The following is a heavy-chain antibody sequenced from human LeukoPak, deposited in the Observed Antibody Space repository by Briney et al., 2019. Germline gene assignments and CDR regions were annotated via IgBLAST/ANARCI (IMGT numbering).Heavy chain of an antibody. J-gene: IGHJ5*02. D-gene: IGHD6-19*01. CDR2: ISGSGGSK. Sequence: GGSLRLSCAAFGFTFSSYAMSWVRQAPGKGLEWVSAISGSGGSKYYADSVKGRSTISRDNSKNTLYLQMNSLRAEDTAVYYCAKGGRSGPFDPWGQGTLVIVSS. CDR1: GFTFSSYA. V-gene: IGHV3-23*01. CDR3: AKGGRSGPFDP.